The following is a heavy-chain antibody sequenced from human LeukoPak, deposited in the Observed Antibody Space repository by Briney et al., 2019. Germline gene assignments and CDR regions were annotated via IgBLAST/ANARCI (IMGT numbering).Heavy chain of an antibody. CDR2: IYYSGST. CDR3: ARHGKPQRITMIVVVISRNSDWFDP. CDR1: GGSISSYY. V-gene: IGHV4-59*05. J-gene: IGHJ5*02. D-gene: IGHD3-22*01. Sequence: SGTLSLTCTVSGGSISSYYWSWIRQPPGKGLEWIGSIYYSGSTYYNPSLKSRVTISVDTSKNQFSLKLSSVTAADTAVYYCARHGKPQRITMIVVVISRNSDWFDPWGQGTLVTVSS.